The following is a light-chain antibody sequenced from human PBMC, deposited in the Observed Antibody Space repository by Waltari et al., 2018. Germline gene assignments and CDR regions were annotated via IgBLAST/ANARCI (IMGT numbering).Light chain of an antibody. CDR2: AAS. Sequence: DIQMTQSPSSLSASVGDRVTIPFRASQIISSYLNWYQQKPGKAPKLLIYAASSLQTGVPSRFSGSGSGTDFTLTISSLQPEDFATYYCQETYSTPRTFGQGTKLEI. CDR3: QETYSTPRT. J-gene: IGKJ2*01. CDR1: QIISSY. V-gene: IGKV1-39*01.